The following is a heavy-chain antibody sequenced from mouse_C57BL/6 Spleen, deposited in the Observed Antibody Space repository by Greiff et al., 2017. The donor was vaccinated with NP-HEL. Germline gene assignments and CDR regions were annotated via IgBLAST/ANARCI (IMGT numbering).Heavy chain of an antibody. CDR3: TREDDYDEGFAY. J-gene: IGHJ3*01. CDR2: ISSGGDYI. Sequence: EVKLVESGGGLVKPGGSLKLSCAASGFTFSSYAMSWVRQTPEKRLEWVAYISSGGDYIYYADTVKGRFTISRDNAMNTLYLQMSSLKSEDTAMYYCTREDDYDEGFAYWGQGTLVTVSA. V-gene: IGHV5-9-1*02. CDR1: GFTFSSYA. D-gene: IGHD2-4*01.